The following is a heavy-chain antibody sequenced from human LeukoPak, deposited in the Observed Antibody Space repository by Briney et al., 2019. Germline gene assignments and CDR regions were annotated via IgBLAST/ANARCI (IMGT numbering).Heavy chain of an antibody. V-gene: IGHV3-30*02. CDR3: ATEQEGRRAAFDH. Sequence: PGGSLRLSCAASGVTFSTYGMHWVRQAPVKGLDWGAFIWYDGNEKHYADSAKGRFTISRDNSQNTLYLHMSGLRAEDTAIYYCATEQEGRRAAFDHWGQGTLVTVSS. CDR2: IWYDGNEK. J-gene: IGHJ4*02. CDR1: GVTFSTYG. D-gene: IGHD1/OR15-1a*01.